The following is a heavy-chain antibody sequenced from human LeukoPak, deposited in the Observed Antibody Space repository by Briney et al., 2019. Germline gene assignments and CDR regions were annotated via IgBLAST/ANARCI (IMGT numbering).Heavy chain of an antibody. CDR3: ARVLDYGGWFDP. CDR2: MNPSSGNT. J-gene: IGHJ5*02. D-gene: IGHD4-17*01. V-gene: IGHV1-8*01. CDR1: GYTFTSYD. Sequence: ASVKVSCKASGYTFTSYDINWVRQATGQGLEWMGWMNPSSGNTGYAQKFQGRVTMTRNTSISTAYMELSSLRSEDTAVYYCARVLDYGGWFDPWGQGTLVTVSS.